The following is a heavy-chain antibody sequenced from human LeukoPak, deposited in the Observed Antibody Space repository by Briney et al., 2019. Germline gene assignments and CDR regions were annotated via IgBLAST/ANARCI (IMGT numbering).Heavy chain of an antibody. Sequence: SETLSLTCAVYGGSLSNYYWSWIRQPPGKGLEWIGEINHSGSTNYNPSLKSRATISVDTSKNQFSLKLSSVTAADTAVYYCAADDYVFWSGRGGFWGQGTLVTVSS. J-gene: IGHJ4*02. V-gene: IGHV4-34*01. D-gene: IGHD3-3*01. CDR2: INHSGST. CDR3: AADDYVFWSGRGGF. CDR1: GGSLSNYY.